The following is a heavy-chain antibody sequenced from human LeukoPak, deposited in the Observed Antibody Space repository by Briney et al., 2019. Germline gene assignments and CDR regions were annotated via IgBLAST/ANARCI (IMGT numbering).Heavy chain of an antibody. CDR3: AKARSSGWPVTYYFDY. V-gene: IGHV3-33*06. D-gene: IGHD6-19*01. CDR2: IWYDGSNK. J-gene: IGHJ4*02. CDR1: GFTFSSYG. Sequence: PGGSLRLSCAAAGFTFSSYGMHWVRQAPGKGLEWVAVIWYDGSNKYYADSVKGRFTISRDNSKNTLYLEMNSLRAEDTAVYYCAKARSSGWPVTYYFDYWGQGTLVTVSS.